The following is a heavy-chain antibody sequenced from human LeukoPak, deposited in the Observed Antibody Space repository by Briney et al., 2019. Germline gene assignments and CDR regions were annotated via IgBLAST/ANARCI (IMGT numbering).Heavy chain of an antibody. V-gene: IGHV1-2*02. CDR3: ARDRSNYGHKQGVGY. Sequence: ASVKVSCKASGYTFTGYYMHWVRQAPGQGLEWMGWINPDSGGTNYAQKFQGRVTMTRDTSISTASMELRRLRSDDTAIYYCARDRSNYGHKQGVGYGGQGTLVTVSS. D-gene: IGHD5-24*01. J-gene: IGHJ4*02. CDR1: GYTFTGYY. CDR2: INPDSGGT.